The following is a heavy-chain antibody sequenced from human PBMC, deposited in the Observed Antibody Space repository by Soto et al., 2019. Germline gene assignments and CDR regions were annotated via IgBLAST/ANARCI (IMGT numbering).Heavy chain of an antibody. Sequence: PGESLKISCKGSGYSFTSYWIGWVRQMPGKGLEWMGIIYPGDSDTRYSPSFQGQVTISADKSISTAYLQWSSLKASDTAMYYCASPGYSSGEYYYGMDVWGQGTTVTVSS. J-gene: IGHJ6*02. CDR1: GYSFTSYW. CDR3: ASPGYSSGEYYYGMDV. V-gene: IGHV5-51*01. CDR2: IYPGDSDT. D-gene: IGHD6-19*01.